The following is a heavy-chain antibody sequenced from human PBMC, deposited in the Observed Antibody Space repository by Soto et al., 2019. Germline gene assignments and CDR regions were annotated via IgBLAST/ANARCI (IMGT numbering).Heavy chain of an antibody. V-gene: IGHV4-4*02. CDR3: PKIYGPEPVDY. CDR1: GGSISSSNW. J-gene: IGHJ4*02. D-gene: IGHD3-10*01. CDR2: IYHSGST. Sequence: QVQLQESGPGLVKPSGTLSLTCAVSGGSISSSNWWSWVRQPPGKGLEWIGEIYHSGSTNYNPSLKRRVPISVDESKSLFSLKLSSVTAADTAGYYCPKIYGPEPVDYWGQGTLVTVYS.